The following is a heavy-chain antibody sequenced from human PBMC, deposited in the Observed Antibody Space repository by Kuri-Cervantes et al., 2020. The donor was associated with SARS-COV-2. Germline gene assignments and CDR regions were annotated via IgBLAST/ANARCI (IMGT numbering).Heavy chain of an antibody. D-gene: IGHD3-22*01. CDR2: IYPRDSDT. CDR1: GYSFTSYW. V-gene: IGHV5-51*01. Sequence: KVSCKGSGYSFTSYWIGWVRQMPGRGLEWMRIIYPRDSDTRYSPSFQGQVTISADKSISTVYMELSRLRSDDTAVYYCARSTPFRRLVVISQGGAFDIWGQGTMVTVSS. CDR3: ARSTPFRRLVVISQGGAFDI. J-gene: IGHJ3*02.